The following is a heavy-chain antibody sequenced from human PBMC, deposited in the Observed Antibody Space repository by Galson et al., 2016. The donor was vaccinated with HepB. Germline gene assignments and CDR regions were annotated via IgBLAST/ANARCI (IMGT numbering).Heavy chain of an antibody. D-gene: IGHD1-26*01. CDR1: GFTFTDYY. V-gene: IGHV3-11*06. Sequence: SLRLSCAASGFTFTDYYMSWIRQAPGKGLEWVSYISTTSSYTNYADSVKGRYSISRDNAKNSLYLQMNSLRAEDTAVYYCARSPRGYSGSLHMDVWGKGTTVTVSS. CDR3: ARSPRGYSGSLHMDV. CDR2: ISTTSSYT. J-gene: IGHJ6*03.